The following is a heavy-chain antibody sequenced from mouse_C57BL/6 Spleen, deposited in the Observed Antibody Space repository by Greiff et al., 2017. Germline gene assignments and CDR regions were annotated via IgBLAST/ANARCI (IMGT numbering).Heavy chain of an antibody. D-gene: IGHD2-14*01. CDR3: AREEGHYGYDGGYYFDY. J-gene: IGHJ2*01. CDR1: GYTFTSYG. V-gene: IGHV1-81*01. CDR2: LYPRSGNT. Sequence: QVQLQQSGAELARPGASVKLSCKASGYTFTSYGISWVKQRTGQGLEWIGELYPRSGNTYYNEKFKGKATLTADKSSSTAYMEIRSLTSEDSAVYFCAREEGHYGYDGGYYFDYWGQGTTLTVSS.